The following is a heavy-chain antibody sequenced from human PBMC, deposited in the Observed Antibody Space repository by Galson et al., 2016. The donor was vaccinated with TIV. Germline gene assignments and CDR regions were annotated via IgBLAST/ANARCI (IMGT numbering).Heavy chain of an antibody. J-gene: IGHJ4*02. CDR2: ISYDGTIG. D-gene: IGHD5-12*01. V-gene: IGHV3-30*04. CDR1: GFTFSYYP. Sequence: SLRLSCAASGFTFSYYPMHWVRQAPGKALEWVAIISYDGTIGTYADSVKGRFTISRDNSKNTLYLQMTSLRAEDTAVYYCAREEASGHDPFRVTIGFENWGQGTLVTVSS. CDR3: AREEASGHDPFRVTIGFEN.